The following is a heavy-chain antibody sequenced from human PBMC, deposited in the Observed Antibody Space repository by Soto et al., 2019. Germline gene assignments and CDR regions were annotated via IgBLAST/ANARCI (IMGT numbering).Heavy chain of an antibody. CDR2: INPNSGGT. CDR3: ARGGLYYYDSSGRLDY. Sequence: ASVKVSCKASGYTFTGYYMHWVRQAPGQGLEWMGWINPNSGGTNYAQKFQGWVTMTRDTSISTAYMELSRLRSDDTAVYYCARGGLYYYDSSGRLDYWGQGTLVTVSS. CDR1: GYTFTGYY. D-gene: IGHD3-22*01. V-gene: IGHV1-2*04. J-gene: IGHJ4*02.